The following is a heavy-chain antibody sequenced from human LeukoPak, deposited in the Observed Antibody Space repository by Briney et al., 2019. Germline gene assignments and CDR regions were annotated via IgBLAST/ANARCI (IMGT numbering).Heavy chain of an antibody. J-gene: IGHJ4*02. V-gene: IGHV4-30-2*01. Sequence: PSETLSLTCTVSGGSISSGGYYWRWIRQPPGRGLEWIGYIYHSGSTYYNPSLQSRVTISVDRSKNPFSLKLSSVTAADTAVYYCASNRNFGERGDYWGQGTLVTVSS. CDR1: GGSISSGGYY. CDR3: ASNRNFGERGDY. D-gene: IGHD3-10*01. CDR2: IYHSGST.